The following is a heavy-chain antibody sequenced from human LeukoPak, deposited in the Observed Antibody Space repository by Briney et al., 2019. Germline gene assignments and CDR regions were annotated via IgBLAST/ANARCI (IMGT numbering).Heavy chain of an antibody. Sequence: ASVKVSCKASGYTFTSYDINWVRQATGQGLEWMGWMNPNSGNTGYAQKFQGRVTITRNTSISTAYMELSSLRSEDTAAYYCARDYKQTYYDILTGRGFDYWGQGTLVTVSS. CDR2: MNPNSGNT. D-gene: IGHD3-9*01. CDR1: GYTFTSYD. J-gene: IGHJ4*02. V-gene: IGHV1-8*03. CDR3: ARDYKQTYYDILTGRGFDY.